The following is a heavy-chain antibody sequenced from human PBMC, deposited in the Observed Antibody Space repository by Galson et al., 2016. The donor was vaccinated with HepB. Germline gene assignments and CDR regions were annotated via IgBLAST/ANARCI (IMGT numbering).Heavy chain of an antibody. CDR3: AKCYGSGDDY. CDR2: VNNRGLI. V-gene: IGHV4-34*01. Sequence: SETLSLTCAVYGGSFSSDYWSWIRQPPGKGLEWIGEVNNRGLINYNPSLKSRVAISVDTSKNELSLRLISVTAADTAVYYCAKCYGSGDDYWGQGTLVTVSA. CDR1: GGSFSSDY. D-gene: IGHD3-10*01. J-gene: IGHJ4*02.